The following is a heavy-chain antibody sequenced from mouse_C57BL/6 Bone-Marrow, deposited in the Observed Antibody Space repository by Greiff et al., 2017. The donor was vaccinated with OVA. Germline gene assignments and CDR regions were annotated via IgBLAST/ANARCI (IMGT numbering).Heavy chain of an antibody. V-gene: IGHV14-4*01. CDR3: TTDGYMRGNYSMDF. CDR1: GFNIKDDY. D-gene: IGHD2-3*01. J-gene: IGHJ4*01. Sequence: VQLQQSGAELVRPGASVKLSCTASGFNIKDDYMHWVKQRPEQGLEWIGWIDPENGDTEYASKFQGKATIPADTSSNTAYLQLSSLTSEDTAVXYCTTDGYMRGNYSMDFWGQGTSVTVSS. CDR2: IDPENGDT.